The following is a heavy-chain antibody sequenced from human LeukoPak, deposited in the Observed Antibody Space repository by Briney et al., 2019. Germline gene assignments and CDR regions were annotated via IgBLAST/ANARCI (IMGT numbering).Heavy chain of an antibody. CDR2: INHSGST. CDR1: GGSFSGYY. D-gene: IGHD3-10*01. CDR3: ARRYGSGSYAPPINWFDP. V-gene: IGHV4-34*01. J-gene: IGHJ5*02. Sequence: SETLSLTCAVYGGSFSGYYWSWIRQPPGKGLEWIGEINHSGSTNYNPSLKSRVTISVDTSKNQFSLKLSSVTAADTAVYYCARRYGSGSYAPPINWFDPWGQGTLVTVSS.